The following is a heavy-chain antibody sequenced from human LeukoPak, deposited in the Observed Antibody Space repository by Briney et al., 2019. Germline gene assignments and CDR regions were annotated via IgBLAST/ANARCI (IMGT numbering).Heavy chain of an antibody. CDR2: MNPNSGNT. V-gene: IGHV1-8*01. CDR1: GYTFTSYD. D-gene: IGHD3-22*01. J-gene: IGHJ3*02. CDR3: ATVGSITMMADAFDI. Sequence: GASVKVSSKASGYTFTSYDINWVRQAAGQGLEWVGWMNPNSGNTGYAQKFQGRVTMTEDTSTDTAYMELNSLRSEDTAVYYCATVGSITMMADAFDIWGQGTMVTVSS.